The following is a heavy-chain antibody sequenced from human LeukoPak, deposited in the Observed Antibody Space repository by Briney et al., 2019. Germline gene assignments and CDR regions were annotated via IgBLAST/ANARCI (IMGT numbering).Heavy chain of an antibody. J-gene: IGHJ5*02. D-gene: IGHD4-11*01. Sequence: SETLSLTCAVYGGSFSGYYWSWIRQPPGKGLEWIGEINHSGSTNYNPSLKSRVTISVDTSKNQFSLKLSSVTAADTAVYYCARLQRRTRECWFGPWGQGTLVTVSS. V-gene: IGHV4-34*01. CDR3: ARLQRRTRECWFGP. CDR2: INHSGST. CDR1: GGSFSGYY.